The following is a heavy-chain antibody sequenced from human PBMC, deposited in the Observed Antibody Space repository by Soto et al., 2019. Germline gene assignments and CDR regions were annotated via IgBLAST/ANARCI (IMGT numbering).Heavy chain of an antibody. CDR1: GGSTSSGGYS. CDR2: IYHSGST. J-gene: IGHJ2*01. V-gene: IGHV4-30-2*01. Sequence: QLQLQESGSGLVKPSQTLSLTCAVSGGSTSSGGYSWSWIRQPPGKDLEWIGYIYHSGSTYYNPSLKSRVTISVDRSKNQFSLKLSSVTAADTAVYYCARVPGLWGRGTLVTVSS. CDR3: ARVPGL.